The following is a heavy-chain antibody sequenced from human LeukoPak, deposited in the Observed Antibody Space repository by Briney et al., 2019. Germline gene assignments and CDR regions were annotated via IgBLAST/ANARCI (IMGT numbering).Heavy chain of an antibody. J-gene: IGHJ4*02. V-gene: IGHV1-18*01. CDR3: ARVGYYYDSSGELDY. Sequence: GASVKVSCKASGYTFTSYGIGWVRQAPGQGLEWMGWISAYNGNTNYAQKLQGRVTMTTDTSTSTAYMELRSLRSDDTAVYYCARVGYYYDSSGELDYWGQGTLVTVSS. CDR1: GYTFTSYG. CDR2: ISAYNGNT. D-gene: IGHD3-22*01.